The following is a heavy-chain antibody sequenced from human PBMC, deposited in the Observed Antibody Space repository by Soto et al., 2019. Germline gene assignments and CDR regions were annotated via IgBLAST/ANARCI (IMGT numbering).Heavy chain of an antibody. Sequence: GGSLRLSCAASGFTFSSYSMNWVRQAPGKGLEWVSYISSSSSTIYYADSVKGRFTISRDNAKNSLYLQMNSLRAEDTAVYYCARDHTPKYCSGGSCSRYWYFDLWGRGTLVTVSS. J-gene: IGHJ2*01. CDR1: GFTFSSYS. D-gene: IGHD2-15*01. CDR2: ISSSSSTI. CDR3: ARDHTPKYCSGGSCSRYWYFDL. V-gene: IGHV3-48*01.